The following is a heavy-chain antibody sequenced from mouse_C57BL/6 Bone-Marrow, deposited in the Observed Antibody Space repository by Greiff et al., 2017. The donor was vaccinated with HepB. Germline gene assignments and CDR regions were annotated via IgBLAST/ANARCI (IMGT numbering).Heavy chain of an antibody. D-gene: IGHD1-1*01. CDR2: IYPRSGNT. V-gene: IGHV1-81*01. CDR1: GYTFTSYG. Sequence: VMLVESGAELARPGASVKLSCKASGYTFTSYGISWVKQRTGQGLEWIGEIYPRSGNTYYNEKFKGKATLTADKSSSTAYMELRSLTSEDSAVYFCARWDYGCFDYWGQGTTLTVSS. J-gene: IGHJ2*01. CDR3: ARWDYGCFDY.